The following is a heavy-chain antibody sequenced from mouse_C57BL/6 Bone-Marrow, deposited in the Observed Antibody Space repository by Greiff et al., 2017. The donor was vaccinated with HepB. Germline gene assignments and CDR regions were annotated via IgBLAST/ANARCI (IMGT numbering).Heavy chain of an antibody. CDR1: GYAFSSSW. J-gene: IGHJ3*01. CDR3: ARRRGFAY. CDR2: IYPGDGDT. V-gene: IGHV1-82*01. Sequence: QVQLQQSGPELVKPGASVKISCKASGYAFSSSWMNWVKQRPGKGLEWIGRIYPGDGDTNYNGKFKGKDTLTADKSSSTAYMQLSSLPSEDAAVDYCARRRGFAYWGQGTLVTVSA.